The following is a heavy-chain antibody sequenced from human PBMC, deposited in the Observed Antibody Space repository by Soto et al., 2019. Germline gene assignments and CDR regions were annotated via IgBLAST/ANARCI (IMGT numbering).Heavy chain of an antibody. CDR3: AKRTPYCSSTSCYLLDY. V-gene: IGHV1-18*01. J-gene: IGHJ4*02. D-gene: IGHD2-2*01. Sequence: GASVKVSCEASGYTFTSYGISWVRQAPGQGLEWMGWISAYNGNTNYAQKLQGRVTMTTDTSTSTAYMELRSLRSDDTAVYYCAKRTPYCSSTSCYLLDYWGQGTLVTVSS. CDR2: ISAYNGNT. CDR1: GYTFTSYG.